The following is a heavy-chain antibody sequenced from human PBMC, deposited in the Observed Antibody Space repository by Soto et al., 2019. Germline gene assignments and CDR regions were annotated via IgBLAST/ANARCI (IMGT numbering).Heavy chain of an antibody. J-gene: IGHJ4*02. Sequence: EVQLVESGGGLVQPGGSLRLSCAVSGFTFSSDWMHWVRQAPGKGLVWVSHINSDGSSTRYADSVKGRFIISRDNAKNTLYLQMNSPRAEDTAVYYCARDFPYCSSTSCYSYWGQGTLVTVSS. CDR2: INSDGSST. V-gene: IGHV3-74*01. D-gene: IGHD2-2*01. CDR1: GFTFSSDW. CDR3: ARDFPYCSSTSCYSY.